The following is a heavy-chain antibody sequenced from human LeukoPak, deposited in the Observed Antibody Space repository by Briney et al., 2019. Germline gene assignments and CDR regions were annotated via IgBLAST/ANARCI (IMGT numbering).Heavy chain of an antibody. CDR3: ARVGIVVPAAMSPLYYGMDV. V-gene: IGHV4-31*03. CDR2: IHYSGST. D-gene: IGHD2-2*01. CDR1: GGSISSGGYY. Sequence: PSETLSLTCTVSGGSISSGGYYWSWIRQHPGKGLEWIGYIHYSGSTYYNPSLKSRVTISVDTSKNQFSLKLSSVTAADTAVYYCARVGIVVPAAMSPLYYGMDVWGQGTTVTVSS. J-gene: IGHJ6*02.